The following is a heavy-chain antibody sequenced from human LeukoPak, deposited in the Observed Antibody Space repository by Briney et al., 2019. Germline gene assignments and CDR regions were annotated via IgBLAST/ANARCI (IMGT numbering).Heavy chain of an antibody. Sequence: PSETLSLTCTVSGGSISSSSYYWGWIRQPPGKGLEWIGSIYYSGSIYYNPSLKSRVTISVDTSKNQFSLKLSSVTAADTAVYYCARHVDTAMVLNWFDPWGQGTLVTVSS. CDR1: GGSISSSSYY. V-gene: IGHV4-39*01. J-gene: IGHJ5*02. CDR3: ARHVDTAMVLNWFDP. D-gene: IGHD5-18*01. CDR2: IYYSGSI.